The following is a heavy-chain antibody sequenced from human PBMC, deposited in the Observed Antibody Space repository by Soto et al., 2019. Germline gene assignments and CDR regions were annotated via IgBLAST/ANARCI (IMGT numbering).Heavy chain of an antibody. CDR1: QFTFSYYA. Sequence: EVQLLESGGGLVQPGGSLRLSCAASQFTFSYYAMGWVRKAPGKGLEWVSLISGAGGSTNYADSVKGRFAISRDNSENTLYLQMTSLSAEDSAVYYCAKGRPPFDVWGSGTLVIVSS. CDR3: AKGRPPFDV. CDR2: ISGAGGST. D-gene: IGHD6-6*01. V-gene: IGHV3-23*01. J-gene: IGHJ2*01.